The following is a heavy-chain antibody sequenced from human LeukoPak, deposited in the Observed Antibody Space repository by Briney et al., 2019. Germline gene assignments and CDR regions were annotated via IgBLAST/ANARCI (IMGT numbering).Heavy chain of an antibody. J-gene: IGHJ5*02. D-gene: IGHD1-26*01. CDR1: GGSISSSSYY. Sequence: SETLSLACTVSGGSISSSSYYWGWIRQPPGKGLEWIGSIYYSGSTYYNPSLKSRVAISVDTSKNQFSLKLSSVTATHTAVFYCASVVGAPNWFDPWGQGTLVTVSS. CDR3: ASVVGAPNWFDP. V-gene: IGHV4-39*07. CDR2: IYYSGST.